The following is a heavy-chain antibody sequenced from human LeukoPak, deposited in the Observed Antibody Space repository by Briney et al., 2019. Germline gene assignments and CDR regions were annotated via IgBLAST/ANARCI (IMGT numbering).Heavy chain of an antibody. CDR3: ARQYSSGWIYYYGLDV. Sequence: SQTLSLTCALSGDIVSSNSAAWNWIRQSPSRGLEWLGRTYYRSKSYNDYAVSVKSRITINPDTYKNQVSLQLKSVTPEDTAVYYCARQYSSGWIYYYGLDVWGKGTTVTVSS. J-gene: IGHJ6*04. CDR2: TYYRSKSYN. V-gene: IGHV6-1*01. CDR1: GDIVSSNSAA. D-gene: IGHD6-25*01.